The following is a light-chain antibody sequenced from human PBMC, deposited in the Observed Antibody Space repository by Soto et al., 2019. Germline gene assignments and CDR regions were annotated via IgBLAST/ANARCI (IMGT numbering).Light chain of an antibody. CDR2: LDYDGSH. J-gene: IGLJ2*01. CDR1: SGHSSYA. V-gene: IGLV4-69*01. CDR3: QTWGTGIHVV. Sequence: QLVLTQSPSASASLGASVKLTCTLSSGHSSYAIAWHQQQPEKGPRYLMKLDYDGSHTKGDAIPDRFSGSSSGAERYLTISSLQSEDEADYYCQTWGTGIHVVFGGGTQLTV.